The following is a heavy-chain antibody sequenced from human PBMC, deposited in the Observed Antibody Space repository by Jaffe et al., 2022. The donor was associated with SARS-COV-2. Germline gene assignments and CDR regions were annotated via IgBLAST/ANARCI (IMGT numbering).Heavy chain of an antibody. CDR1: GYRLTDLS. CDR2: YDDDDGEV. V-gene: IGHV1-24*01. CDR3: VTGYGDFQSGFDY. J-gene: IGHJ4*02. Sequence: QVQLLQSGAEVKTPGASVKVSCKVSGYRLTDLSIHWLRQAPGKGLEWIGGYDDDDGEVIYAQKFQGRVSLTEDTATDTAYVEVSSLRSEDTALYFCVTGYGDFQSGFDYWGQGTLVTVSS. D-gene: IGHD4-17*01.